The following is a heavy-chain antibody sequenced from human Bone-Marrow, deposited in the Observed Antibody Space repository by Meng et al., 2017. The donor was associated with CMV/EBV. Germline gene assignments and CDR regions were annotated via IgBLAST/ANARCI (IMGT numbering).Heavy chain of an antibody. V-gene: IGHV3-23*03. D-gene: IGHD3-22*01. CDR3: AKSSLTYYSDSSAYYYFDF. CDR2: IYSDDSTT. J-gene: IGHJ4*02. CDR1: GFTFSNYA. Sequence: GESLKISCAASGFTFSNYAMNWVRQAPGKRLEWVSIIYSDDSTTYYADSVKGRFAISRDNSRNTLYLQMNSLRAEDTAVYFCAKSSLTYYSDSSAYYYFDFCGQGTLVTVSS.